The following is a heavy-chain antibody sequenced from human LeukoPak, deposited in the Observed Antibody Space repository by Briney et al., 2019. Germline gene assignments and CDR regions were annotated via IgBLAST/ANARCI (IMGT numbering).Heavy chain of an antibody. V-gene: IGHV3-33*01. CDR1: GFTFSSYG. CDR2: IWYDGSNK. CDR3: ARDRDSGSYPWFDP. D-gene: IGHD1-26*01. J-gene: IGHJ5*02. Sequence: PGGSLRLSCAASGFTFSSYGMHWVRQAPGKGLEWVAVIWYDGSNKYYADSVKGRFTISRDNSKNTLYLQMNSLRAEDTAVYYCARDRDSGSYPWFDPWGQGTLVTVSS.